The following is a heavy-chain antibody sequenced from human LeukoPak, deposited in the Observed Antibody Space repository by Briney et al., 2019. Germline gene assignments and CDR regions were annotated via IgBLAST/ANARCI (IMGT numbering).Heavy chain of an antibody. CDR1: GFTFSSYW. V-gene: IGHV3-7*03. J-gene: IGHJ4*02. CDR2: IKQDGSEK. Sequence: GGSLRLSCAASGFTFSSYWMSWVRQAPGKGLEWVANIKQDGSEKYYVDSVKGRFTISRDNAKNSLYLQMNSLRAEDTAVYYCARDLSAMVRGVMSYWGQGTLVTVSS. CDR3: ARDLSAMVRGVMSY. D-gene: IGHD3-10*01.